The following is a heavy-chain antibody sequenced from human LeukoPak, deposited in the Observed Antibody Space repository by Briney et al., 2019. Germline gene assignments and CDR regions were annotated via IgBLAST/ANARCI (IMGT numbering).Heavy chain of an antibody. Sequence: GASVKVSCKASGGTFSTYAISWVRQAPGQGLEWMGWIRVYNGDTNYAQKSKGRVTMTTDTSTNTAYMELRSLGSDDTAVYYCARGGSRVTTINILDYWGQGALVTVSS. D-gene: IGHD5-24*01. CDR2: IRVYNGDT. CDR1: GGTFSTYA. J-gene: IGHJ4*02. V-gene: IGHV1-18*01. CDR3: ARGGSRVTTINILDY.